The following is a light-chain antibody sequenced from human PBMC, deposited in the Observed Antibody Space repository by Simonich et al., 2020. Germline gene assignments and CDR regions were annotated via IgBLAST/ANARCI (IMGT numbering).Light chain of an antibody. CDR2: DAS. CDR1: QSVSSN. Sequence: IVMTQSPATLSVSPGERATLSCRARQSVSSNLAWYQKKHGQAPRLLIYDASNRATRIPARFSGSGSGTDFTLTISSLQAEDVAVYYCQQYYSTPYTFGQGTKLEIK. J-gene: IGKJ2*01. V-gene: IGKV3D-15*01. CDR3: QQYYSTPYT.